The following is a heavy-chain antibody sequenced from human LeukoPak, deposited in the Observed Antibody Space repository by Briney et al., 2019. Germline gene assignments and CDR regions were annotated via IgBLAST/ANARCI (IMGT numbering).Heavy chain of an antibody. CDR1: GFTFSSYA. Sequence: GGSLRLSCAASGFTFSSYAMSWVRQAPGKGLEWVAFIRYDASNKYYGDSVKGRFIISRDNSKNTLYLQMNSLRAEDAAVYHCAKRHCSSTSCFPYYLDNWGQGTLVTVSS. CDR3: AKRHCSSTSCFPYYLDN. J-gene: IGHJ4*02. D-gene: IGHD2-2*01. V-gene: IGHV3-30*02. CDR2: IRYDASNK.